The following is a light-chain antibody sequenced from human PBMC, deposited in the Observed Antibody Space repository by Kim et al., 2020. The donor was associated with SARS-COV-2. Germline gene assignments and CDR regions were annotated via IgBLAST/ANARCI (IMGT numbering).Light chain of an antibody. CDR1: SSDVGGYNY. V-gene: IGLV2-14*03. CDR3: SSYTSSSTVA. Sequence: QSALTQPASVSGSPGQSITISCTGTSSDVGGYNYVSWYQQHPGKAPKLMIYDVSYRPSGVSNRFSGSKSGNTASLTISGLQAEDEADYYCSSYTSSSTVAFGGGTQLTVL. J-gene: IGLJ2*01. CDR2: DVS.